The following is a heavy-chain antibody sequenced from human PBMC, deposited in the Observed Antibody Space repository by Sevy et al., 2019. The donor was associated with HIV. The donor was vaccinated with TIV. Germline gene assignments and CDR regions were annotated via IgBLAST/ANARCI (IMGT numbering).Heavy chain of an antibody. CDR3: AKDIRYYYGSGTHYYYYGMDV. Sequence: GGSLRLSCAASGFTFSSYGMHWVRQAPGKGLEWVAVISYDGSNKYYAHSVKGRFTISRDNSKNTLYLQMNSLRAEDTAVYYCAKDIRYYYGSGTHYYYYGMDVWGQGTTVTVSS. CDR2: ISYDGSNK. V-gene: IGHV3-30*18. J-gene: IGHJ6*02. CDR1: GFTFSSYG. D-gene: IGHD3-10*01.